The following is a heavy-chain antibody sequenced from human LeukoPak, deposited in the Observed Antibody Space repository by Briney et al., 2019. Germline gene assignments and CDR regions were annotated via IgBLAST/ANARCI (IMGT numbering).Heavy chain of an antibody. CDR2: IHYSGST. CDR3: YARRDTAKIYYFDY. Sequence: SETLSLTCTVSGGSISSGGYYWSWIRQHPGKGLEWIGYIHYSGSTYYNPSLKSRVTISVDTSKNQFSLKLSSVTAADTAVYYCYARRDTAKIYYFDYWGQGTLVTVSS. D-gene: IGHD5-18*01. J-gene: IGHJ4*02. V-gene: IGHV4-31*03. CDR1: GGSISSGGYY.